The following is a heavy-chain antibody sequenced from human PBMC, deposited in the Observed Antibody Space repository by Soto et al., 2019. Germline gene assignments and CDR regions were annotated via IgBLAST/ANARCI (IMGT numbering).Heavy chain of an antibody. CDR3: ASRIAVAGTGRFDY. CDR1: GGTFSSYA. CDR2: IIPIFGTA. Sequence: QVQLVQSGAEVKKPGSSVKVSCKASGGTFSSYAISWVRQAPGQGLEWMGGIIPIFGTANYAQKFQGRVTINADEYTSTANMELSSLRSDDTAVYYCASRIAVAGTGRFDYCGQGTLVTVSS. V-gene: IGHV1-69*12. D-gene: IGHD6-19*01. J-gene: IGHJ4*02.